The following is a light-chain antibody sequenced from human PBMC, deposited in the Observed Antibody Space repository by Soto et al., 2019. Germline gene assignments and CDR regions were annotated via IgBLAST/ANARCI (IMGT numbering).Light chain of an antibody. Sequence: EIVLTQSPGTLSLSPGERATLSCRASQSVSSSYLAWYQQKPGQTPRLLIYGASNRATGIPDRFSGSGSGIDFTLTISRLEPEDFAVYYCQQYGSPLTFGGGTKVEIK. V-gene: IGKV3-20*01. J-gene: IGKJ4*01. CDR1: QSVSSSY. CDR3: QQYGSPLT. CDR2: GAS.